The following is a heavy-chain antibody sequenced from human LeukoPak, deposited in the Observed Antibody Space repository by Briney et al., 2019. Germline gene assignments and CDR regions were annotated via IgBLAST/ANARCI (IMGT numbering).Heavy chain of an antibody. J-gene: IGHJ4*02. CDR2: ISAYNGNT. CDR1: GYTLTELS. CDR3: ARIKLELPDY. Sequence: ASVKVSCKVSGYTLTELSMHWVRQAPGKGLEWMGWISAYNGNTNYAQKLQGRVTVTTDTSTSTAYMELRSLRSDDTAVYYCARIKLELPDYCGPGTLVTVSS. V-gene: IGHV1-18*01. D-gene: IGHD1-7*01.